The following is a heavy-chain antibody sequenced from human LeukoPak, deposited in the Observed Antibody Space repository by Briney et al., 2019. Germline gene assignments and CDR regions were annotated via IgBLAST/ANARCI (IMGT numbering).Heavy chain of an antibody. CDR2: IKEDGTDE. D-gene: IGHD1-1*01. J-gene: IGHJ4*02. CDR1: GFTFSSSW. CDR3: AKGSWRGFDY. Sequence: GGSLRLSCAASGFTFSSSWMTWVRQAPGKGLEWVAHIKEDGTDEYYVDSVKGRFTISRDNAKNSLYLQMNSLRAEDTAVYYCAKGSWRGFDYWGQGTLVTVSS. V-gene: IGHV3-7*05.